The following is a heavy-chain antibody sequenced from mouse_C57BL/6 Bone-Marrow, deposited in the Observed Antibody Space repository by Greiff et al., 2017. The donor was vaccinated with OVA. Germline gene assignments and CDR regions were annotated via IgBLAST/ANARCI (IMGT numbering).Heavy chain of an antibody. J-gene: IGHJ2*01. V-gene: IGHV5-9*01. CDR2: ISGGGGNT. D-gene: IGHD2-1*01. Sequence: EVKVVESGGGLVKPGGSLKLSCAASGFTFSSYTMSWVRQTPEKRLEWVATISGGGGNTYYPDSVKGRFTISRDNAKNTLYLQMSSLRSEDTALYYCARQLLWLDYWGQGTTLTGSS. CDR3: ARQLLWLDY. CDR1: GFTFSSYT.